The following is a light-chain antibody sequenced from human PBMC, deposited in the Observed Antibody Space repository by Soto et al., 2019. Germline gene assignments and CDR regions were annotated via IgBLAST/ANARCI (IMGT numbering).Light chain of an antibody. V-gene: IGKV1-5*03. CDR3: QQYISYVT. Sequence: DIQMTQSPSTLSASVGDRVTITCRASQTINSWLAWYQQKPGTAPKLLIYKASSLQDGVPPRFSGSGSGTEFTLTITGLQPDDFATYFCQQYISYVTFGGGTKVEIK. J-gene: IGKJ4*01. CDR2: KAS. CDR1: QTINSW.